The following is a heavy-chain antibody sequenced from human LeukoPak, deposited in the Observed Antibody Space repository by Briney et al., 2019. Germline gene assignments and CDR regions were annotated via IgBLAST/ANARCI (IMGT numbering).Heavy chain of an antibody. J-gene: IGHJ5*02. CDR2: INHSGIT. D-gene: IGHD1-7*01. V-gene: IGHV4-34*01. CDR1: GGSFSGYY. Sequence: SETLSLTCAVYGGSFSGYYWSWIRQPPVKGLEWIGEINHSGITNYNPSLKSRVTISVDTSKNQFSLKLSSVTGADTAVYYCARGNYEQVLTWGQGTLVTVSS. CDR3: ARGNYEQVLT.